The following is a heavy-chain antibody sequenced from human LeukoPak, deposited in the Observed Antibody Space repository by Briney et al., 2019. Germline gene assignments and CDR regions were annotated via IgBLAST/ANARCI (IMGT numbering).Heavy chain of an antibody. Sequence: ASVKVSCKASGGTFSSYAMSWVRQAPGQGLEWMGRIIPILGIANYAQKFQGRVTITADKSTSTAYMELSSLRSEDTAVYYCARDLITVTKGFDIWGQGTMVSVSS. CDR2: IIPILGIA. CDR1: GGTFSSYA. V-gene: IGHV1-69*04. D-gene: IGHD4-17*01. J-gene: IGHJ3*02. CDR3: ARDLITVTKGFDI.